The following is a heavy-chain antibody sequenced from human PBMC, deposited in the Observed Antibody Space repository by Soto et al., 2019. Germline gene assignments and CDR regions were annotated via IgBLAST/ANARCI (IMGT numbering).Heavy chain of an antibody. D-gene: IGHD2-8*01. CDR3: VRGGSCTNGVCSVFDY. CDR2: ITYRQNT. Sequence: TLSLTCTVSAGSVSSVGYYCTWIPQNPGKGLDWIGHITYRQNTYYNPSLESPVTMSADTSKNQFSLKLSSVTAADTAVYFCVRGGSCTNGVCSVFDYWGQGTLVTVSS. J-gene: IGHJ4*02. CDR1: AGSVSSVGYY. V-gene: IGHV4-31*01.